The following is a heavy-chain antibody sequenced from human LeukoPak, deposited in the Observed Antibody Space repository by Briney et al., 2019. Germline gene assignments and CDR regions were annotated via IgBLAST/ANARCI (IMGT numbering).Heavy chain of an antibody. Sequence: SQTLSLTCTVSGGSISSGGYYRSSIRQHPGKGLEWIGYIYYSGSTYYNPSLKSRATISVDTPKNQFSLKLSSVTAADTAVYYCARDPRDSSGYFGYFDYWGQGTLVTVSS. CDR1: GGSISSGGYY. D-gene: IGHD3-22*01. J-gene: IGHJ4*02. CDR2: IYYSGST. V-gene: IGHV4-31*03. CDR3: ARDPRDSSGYFGYFDY.